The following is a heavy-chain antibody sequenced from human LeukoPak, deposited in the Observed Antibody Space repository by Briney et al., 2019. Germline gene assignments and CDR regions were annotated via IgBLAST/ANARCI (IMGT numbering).Heavy chain of an antibody. D-gene: IGHD1-26*01. J-gene: IGHJ4*02. V-gene: IGHV1-2*04. CDR1: GYTFTGYY. CDR2: INPNSGGT. Sequence: ASVKVSCKASGYTFTGYYMHWVRQAPGQGLEWMGWINPNSGGTNYAQKFQGWVTMTRDTSISTAYMELSRLRSDDTAVYYCARASRGSYPPYYFDYWGQGTLVTVSS. CDR3: ARASRGSYPPYYFDY.